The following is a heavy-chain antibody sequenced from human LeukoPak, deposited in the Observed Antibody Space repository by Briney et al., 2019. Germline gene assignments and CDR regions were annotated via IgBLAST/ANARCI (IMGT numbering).Heavy chain of an antibody. D-gene: IGHD3-22*01. CDR2: ISGSGGST. CDR1: GFTFSSYA. Sequence: GGSLRLSCAASGFTFSSYAMSWVRQAPGKGLEWVSAISGSGGSTYYADSVKGRFTISRDNSKNTLYLQMNSLRAEDTAVYYCAKRVYYYDSSGYYQNGDAFDIWGQGTMVTVSS. V-gene: IGHV3-23*01. CDR3: AKRVYYYDSSGYYQNGDAFDI. J-gene: IGHJ3*02.